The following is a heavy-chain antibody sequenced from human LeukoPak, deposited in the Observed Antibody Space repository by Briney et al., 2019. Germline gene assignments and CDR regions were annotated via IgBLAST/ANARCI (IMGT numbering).Heavy chain of an antibody. Sequence: SQTLSLTCAISRGTVSSNSATWNWITQSPSRGLEWMARTYYRNKWYNDYAVAVKTLITINPDTSQNQHSLQLNSEIPTDTYLYFWARGRCGGDCYDYWGLGTRVTVS. CDR1: RGTVSSNSAT. V-gene: IGHV6-1*01. CDR2: TYYRNKWYN. J-gene: IGHJ4*02. D-gene: IGHD2-21*01. CDR3: ARGRCGGDCYDY.